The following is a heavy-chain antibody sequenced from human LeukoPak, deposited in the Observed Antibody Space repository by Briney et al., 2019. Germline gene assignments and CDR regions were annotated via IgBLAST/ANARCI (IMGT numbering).Heavy chain of an antibody. J-gene: IGHJ4*02. CDR3: ARGVYIAAAQYGY. CDR1: GVSISSYY. CDR2: IYYSGNT. D-gene: IGHD6-13*01. Sequence: SGTLSLTCTASGVSISSYYWSWIRQPPGKGLEWIGYIYYSGNTNYDPSLKSRVTISVDTSKNQFSLKLSSVTAADTAVYYCARGVYIAAAQYGYWGQGTLVTVSS. V-gene: IGHV4-59*01.